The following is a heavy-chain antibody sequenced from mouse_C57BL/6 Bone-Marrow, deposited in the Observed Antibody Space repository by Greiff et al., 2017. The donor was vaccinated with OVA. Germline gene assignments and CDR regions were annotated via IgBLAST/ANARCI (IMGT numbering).Heavy chain of an antibody. CDR1: GFTFSDYY. J-gene: IGHJ4*01. CDR2: INYDGSST. D-gene: IGHD2-4*01. Sequence: EVKVVESEGGLVQPGSSMKLSCTASGFTFSDYYMAWVRQVPEKGLEWVANINYDGSSTYYLDSLKSRFIISRDNAKNILYLQMSSLKSEDTATYYCARGYYDYELDYWGQGTSVTVSS. CDR3: ARGYYDYELDY. V-gene: IGHV5-16*01.